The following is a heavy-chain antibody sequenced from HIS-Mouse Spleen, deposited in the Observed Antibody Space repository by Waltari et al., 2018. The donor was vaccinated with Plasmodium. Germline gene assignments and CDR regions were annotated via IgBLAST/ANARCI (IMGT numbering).Heavy chain of an antibody. CDR2: IWYAGSNK. J-gene: IGHJ2*01. Sequence: QVQLVESGGGVVQPGRSLRLSCAASGFTFSSYDMHWVRQAPGKGRGGVAVIWYAGSNKNYADSVKGRFTISRDNSKNTLDLQMNSLRAEDTAVYYCAKDRLTGYWYFDLWGRGTLVTVSS. D-gene: IGHD7-27*01. CDR1: GFTFSSYD. V-gene: IGHV3-33*06. CDR3: AKDRLTGYWYFDL.